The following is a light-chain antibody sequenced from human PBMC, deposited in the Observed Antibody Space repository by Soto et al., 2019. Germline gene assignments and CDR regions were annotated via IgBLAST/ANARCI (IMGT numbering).Light chain of an antibody. J-gene: IGKJ4*01. Sequence: DIHMTQSPSSVSASIGDRFTISCRASQSIYKWLVWYQQKPGKAPKLLIYAASSLQSGVPSRFSGSGYGTDFTLTISSLQPEDFATYYCQQADSFPLSFGGGTKVEI. V-gene: IGKV1-12*01. CDR2: AAS. CDR1: QSIYKW. CDR3: QQADSFPLS.